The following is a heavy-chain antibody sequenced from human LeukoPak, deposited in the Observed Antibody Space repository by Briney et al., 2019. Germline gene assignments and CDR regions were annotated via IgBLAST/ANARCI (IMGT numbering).Heavy chain of an antibody. CDR1: GFSLSGYD. D-gene: IGHD5-12*01. Sequence: GRSLRLSCVGSGFSLSGYDMNWVRQAPGKGLEWVSYISSSGSNIYYADSVKGRFTISRDNAKNSLYLQMNSLRAEDTAVYYCARGWISDSFDYWGQGTLVTVSS. CDR2: ISSSGSNI. J-gene: IGHJ4*02. CDR3: ARGWISDSFDY. V-gene: IGHV3-48*03.